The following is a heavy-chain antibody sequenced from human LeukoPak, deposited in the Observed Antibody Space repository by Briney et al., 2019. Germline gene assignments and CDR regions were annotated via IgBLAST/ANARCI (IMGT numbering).Heavy chain of an antibody. D-gene: IGHD3-10*01. V-gene: IGHV3-7*01. CDR1: GFTFSSYW. CDR3: ARDRFILSEEDAFDI. J-gene: IGHJ3*02. Sequence: PGGSLRLSCAASGFTFSSYWMSWVRQAPGKGLEWVANIKQDGSEKYYVDSVKGRFTISRDNAKNSLYLQMNSLRAEDTAVYYCARDRFILSEEDAFDIWGQGTMVTVSS. CDR2: IKQDGSEK.